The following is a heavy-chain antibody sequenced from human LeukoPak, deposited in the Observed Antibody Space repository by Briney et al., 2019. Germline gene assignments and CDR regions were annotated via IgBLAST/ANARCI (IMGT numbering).Heavy chain of an antibody. J-gene: IGHJ4*02. Sequence: GGSLRLSCAASGFTFSSYGMHWVRQAPGKGLEWVAVISYDGSNKYYADSVKGRFTISRDNSKNTLYLQMYSLRAEDTAVYYCAKIEGPYYDYVWGSYRSFDYWGQGTLVTVSS. D-gene: IGHD3-16*02. CDR3: AKIEGPYYDYVWGSYRSFDY. CDR2: ISYDGSNK. V-gene: IGHV3-30*18. CDR1: GFTFSSYG.